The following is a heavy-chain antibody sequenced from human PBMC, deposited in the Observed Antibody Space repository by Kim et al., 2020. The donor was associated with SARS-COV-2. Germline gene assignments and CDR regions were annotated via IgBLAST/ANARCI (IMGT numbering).Heavy chain of an antibody. V-gene: IGHV3-23*01. CDR2: IGGLGVAT. D-gene: IGHD1-1*01. CDR3: AKSQRGAFDI. J-gene: IGHJ3*02. CDR1: GFTFRSYA. Sequence: GGSLRLSCAASGFTFRSYAMNWVRQAPGKGLEWVSTIGGLGVATYYADSVKGRFTISRDNSKNTLYLQINSLRAEDTAVYYCAKSQRGAFDIWGQGTMVTVS.